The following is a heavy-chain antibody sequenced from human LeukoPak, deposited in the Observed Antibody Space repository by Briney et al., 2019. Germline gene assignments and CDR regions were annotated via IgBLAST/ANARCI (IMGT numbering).Heavy chain of an antibody. CDR3: ARCPDSVLLWFGELFAWFDP. V-gene: IGHV3-7*03. CDR2: IKQDGSEK. J-gene: IGHJ5*02. CDR1: GFTFSSYS. Sequence: GGSLRLSCAASGFTFSSYSMNWVRQAPGKGLEWVANIKQDGSEKYYVDSVKGRFTISRDNAKNSLYLQMNSLRAEDTAVYYCARCPDSVLLWFGELFAWFDPWGQGTLVTVSS. D-gene: IGHD3-10*01.